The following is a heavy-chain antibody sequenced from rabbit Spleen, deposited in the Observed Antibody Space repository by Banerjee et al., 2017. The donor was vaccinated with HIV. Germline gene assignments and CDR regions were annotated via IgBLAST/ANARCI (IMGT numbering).Heavy chain of an antibody. CDR2: IYAGSSGST. D-gene: IGHD1-1*01. CDR3: ARDLVGVIGWNFNL. Sequence: QSLVESGGGLVQPEGSLTLTCTASGFSFSSSYYMCWVRQAPGKGLEWIACIYAGSSGSTYYASWAKGRFTISKTSSTTVTLQMTSLTAADTATYFCARDLVGVIGWNFNLWGLGTLVTVS. J-gene: IGHJ4*01. V-gene: IGHV1S40*01. CDR1: GFSFSSSYY.